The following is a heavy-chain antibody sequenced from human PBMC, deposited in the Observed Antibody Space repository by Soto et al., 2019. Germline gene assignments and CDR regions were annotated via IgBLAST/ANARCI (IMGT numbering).Heavy chain of an antibody. CDR2: ISSSGSTI. Sequence: GGSLRLSCSSSGFTFSLHSMSWVRQAPGKGLEWVSYISSSGSTIYYADSVKGRFTISKDSADNSLILQMTSLRAEDTAVYHCARARGNDWYSDYWGQGTMVPVSS. D-gene: IGHD2-21*02. CDR1: GFTFSLHS. J-gene: IGHJ4*02. CDR3: ARARGNDWYSDY. V-gene: IGHV3-48*04.